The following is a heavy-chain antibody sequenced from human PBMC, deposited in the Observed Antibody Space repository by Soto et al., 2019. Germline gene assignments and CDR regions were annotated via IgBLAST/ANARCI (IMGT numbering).Heavy chain of an antibody. CDR3: EGAAAGTSAPFDC. V-gene: IGHV1-8*01. J-gene: IGHJ4*02. D-gene: IGHD6-13*01. CDR2: MNPHRGNT. CDR1: GYTFTSYD. Sequence: QVQLVQSGAEVKKPGASVKVSCKASGYTFTSYDINWVRQATGQGLEWMGWMNPHRGNTGYAQKFQGRVTMTRNTSISTAYMELSSLRSEDTAVYYCEGAAAGTSAPFDCWGQGTLVTVSS.